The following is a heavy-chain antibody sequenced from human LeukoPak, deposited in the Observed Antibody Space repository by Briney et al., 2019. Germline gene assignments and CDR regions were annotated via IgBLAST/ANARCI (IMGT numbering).Heavy chain of an antibody. CDR1: GFTFSSYS. CDR3: ARAHYVWGSYRYYDAFGI. J-gene: IGHJ3*02. D-gene: IGHD3-16*02. V-gene: IGHV3-21*01. Sequence: GGSLRLSCAASGFTFSSYSMNWVRQAPGKGLEWVSSISSSSSYIYYADSVKGRFTISRDNAKNSLYLQMNSLRAEDTAVYYCARAHYVWGSYRYYDAFGIWGQGTMVTVSS. CDR2: ISSSSSYI.